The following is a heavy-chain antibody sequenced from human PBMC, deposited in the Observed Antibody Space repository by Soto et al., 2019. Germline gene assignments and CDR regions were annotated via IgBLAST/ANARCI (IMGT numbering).Heavy chain of an antibody. J-gene: IGHJ4*02. D-gene: IGHD3-9*01. CDR2: ITRRGGSA. V-gene: IGHV3-23*01. Sequence: GGSLRLSCAASGFTFSNPGMTWVRQAPGKGLEWVSGITRRGGSAYSAYSAKGRVTISRDSSQNKVNLQLNSQRPEDTAKYFCACWSGSSRTTDWCYPDYWGQEILVTVSS. CDR3: ACWSGSSRTTDWCYPDY. CDR1: GFTFSNPG.